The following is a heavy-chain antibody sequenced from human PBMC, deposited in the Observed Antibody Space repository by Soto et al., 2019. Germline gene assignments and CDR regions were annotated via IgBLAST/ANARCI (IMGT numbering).Heavy chain of an antibody. CDR3: ARVQGRNWFDP. CDR1: GFTFSSYA. D-gene: IGHD1-1*01. Sequence: EVQLLESGGDLVQPGGSLRLSCAASGFTFSSYAMSWVRQAPGKGLEWVSAISASGGTTYYADSVKGRFTISRDNSKNTLYLQMNSLRAEDTALYYCARVQGRNWFDPWGQGTLVTVSS. CDR2: ISASGGTT. V-gene: IGHV3-23*01. J-gene: IGHJ5*02.